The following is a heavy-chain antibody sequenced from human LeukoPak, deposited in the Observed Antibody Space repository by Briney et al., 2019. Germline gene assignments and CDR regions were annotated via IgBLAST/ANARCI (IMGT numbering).Heavy chain of an antibody. V-gene: IGHV4-38-2*01. CDR1: GYSISSGYY. J-gene: IGHJ5*02. D-gene: IGHD6-13*01. CDR2: IYHSGST. CDR3: ARHESPYSSRPGWFDP. Sequence: SETLSLTCAASGYSISSGYYWGWIRQPPGKGLEWIGSIYHSGSTYYNPSLKSRVTISVDTSKNQFSLKLSSVTAADTAVYYCARHESPYSSRPGWFDPWGQGTLVTVSS.